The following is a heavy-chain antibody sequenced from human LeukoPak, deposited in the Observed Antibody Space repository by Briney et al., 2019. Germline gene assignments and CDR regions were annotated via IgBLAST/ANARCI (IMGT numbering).Heavy chain of an antibody. CDR1: GGSFSGYY. CDR3: AREDYGDYGLDY. CDR2: INHSGST. V-gene: IGHV4-34*01. J-gene: IGHJ4*02. Sequence: SETLSLTCAVYGGSFSGYYWSWIRQSPGKGLEWIGEINHSGSTNYNPSLKSRVTISVDTSKNQFSLKLSSVTAADTAVYYCAREDYGDYGLDYWGQGTLVTISS. D-gene: IGHD4-17*01.